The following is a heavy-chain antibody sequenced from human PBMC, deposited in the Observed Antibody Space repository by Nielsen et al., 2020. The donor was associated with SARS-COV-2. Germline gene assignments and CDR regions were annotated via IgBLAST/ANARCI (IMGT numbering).Heavy chain of an antibody. D-gene: IGHD3-22*01. Sequence: GESLKISCAASGFTFSSYWMHWVRQAPGKGLVWVSRINSDGSSTSYADSVKGRFTISRDNAKNTLYLQMNSLRAEDTAVYYCARDAPDSSGYHDYWGQGTLVTVSS. J-gene: IGHJ4*02. CDR3: ARDAPDSSGYHDY. V-gene: IGHV3-74*01. CDR2: INSDGSST. CDR1: GFTFSSYW.